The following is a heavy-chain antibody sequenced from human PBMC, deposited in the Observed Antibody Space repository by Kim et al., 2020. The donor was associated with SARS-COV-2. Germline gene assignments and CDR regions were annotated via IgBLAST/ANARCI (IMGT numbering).Heavy chain of an antibody. D-gene: IGHD2-15*01. CDR2: IKSKADGGTT. CDR3: TTRVQGYCSGGSCYILDY. Sequence: GGSLRLSCAASGFTFSNAWMSWVRQAPGKGLEWVGRIKSKADGGTTDYAAPVKGRFTISRDDSKNTLYLQMNSLKTEDTAVYYCTTRVQGYCSGGSCYILDYWGQGTLVTVSS. CDR1: GFTFSNAW. V-gene: IGHV3-15*01. J-gene: IGHJ4*02.